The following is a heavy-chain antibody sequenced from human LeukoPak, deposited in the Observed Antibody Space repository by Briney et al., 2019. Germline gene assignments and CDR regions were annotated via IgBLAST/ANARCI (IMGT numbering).Heavy chain of an antibody. CDR1: GGSISGYY. CDR3: AREHCSSTSCYPGFNWFDP. J-gene: IGHJ5*02. D-gene: IGHD2-2*01. V-gene: IGHV4-59*01. CDR2: IYYSGST. Sequence: PSETLSLTCTVSGGSISGYYWSWIRQPPGKGLEWIGYIYYSGSTNYNPSLKSRVTISVDTSKNQFSLKLSSVTAADTAVYYCAREHCSSTSCYPGFNWFDPWGQGTLVTVSS.